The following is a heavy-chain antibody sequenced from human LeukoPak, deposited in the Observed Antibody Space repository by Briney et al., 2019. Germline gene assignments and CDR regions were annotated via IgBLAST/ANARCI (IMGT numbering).Heavy chain of an antibody. Sequence: GWSLRLSCAASRFTFSTYWMHWVRQAPGKGLVWVSRINSDGSSTDYADSVKGRFTISRDNAKNTLYLQMNSLRAEDTAVYYCARGGYGAHMGWGQGTLVTVSS. V-gene: IGHV3-74*01. CDR1: RFTFSTYW. CDR2: INSDGSST. J-gene: IGHJ4*02. CDR3: ARGGYGAHMG. D-gene: IGHD4-17*01.